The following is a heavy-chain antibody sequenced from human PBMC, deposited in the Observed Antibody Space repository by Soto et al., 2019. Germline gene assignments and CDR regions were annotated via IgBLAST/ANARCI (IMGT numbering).Heavy chain of an antibody. CDR3: ARAAVAGTYSGSFDY. CDR2: ISAYNGNT. V-gene: IGHV1-18*01. J-gene: IGHJ4*02. Sequence: APVKVSCKASGYTFTSYGISWVRQAPGQGLEWMGWISAYNGNTNYAQKLQGRVTMTTDTSTSTAYMELRSLRSDDTAVYYCARAAVAGTYSGSFDYWGQGTLVTVSS. D-gene: IGHD6-19*01. CDR1: GYTFTSYG.